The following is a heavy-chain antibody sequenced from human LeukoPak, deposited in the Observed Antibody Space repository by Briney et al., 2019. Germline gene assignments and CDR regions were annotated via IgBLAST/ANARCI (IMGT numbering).Heavy chain of an antibody. CDR3: ARVGYCSSTSCYGCINY. V-gene: IGHV3-48*03. J-gene: IGHJ4*02. Sequence: PGGSLRLSCAASGFILSNYEMNWVRQAPGKGLEWVSYISSSGSTIYYADSVKGRFTISRDNAKNSLYLQMNSLRAEDTAVYYCARVGYCSSTSCYGCINYWGQGTLVTVSS. D-gene: IGHD2-2*01. CDR1: GFILSNYE. CDR2: ISSSGSTI.